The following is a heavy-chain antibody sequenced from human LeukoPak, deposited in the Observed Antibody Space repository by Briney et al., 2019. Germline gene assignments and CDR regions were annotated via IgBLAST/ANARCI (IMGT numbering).Heavy chain of an antibody. J-gene: IGHJ4*02. CDR1: RFTFNSYG. D-gene: IGHD1-14*01. CDR3: ARQLTAYDGGY. Sequence: GGSLRLSCAASRFTFNSYGMNWVRRAPGKGLEWVSYISSSSSTIYYADSVKGRFTISRDNAKNSLYLQMNSLRADDTAVYYCARQLTAYDGGYWGQGTLVTVSS. CDR2: ISSSSSTI. V-gene: IGHV3-48*01.